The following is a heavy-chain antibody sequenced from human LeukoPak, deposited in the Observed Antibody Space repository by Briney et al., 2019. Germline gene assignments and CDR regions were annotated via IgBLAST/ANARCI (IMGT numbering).Heavy chain of an antibody. V-gene: IGHV3-23*01. J-gene: IGHJ4*02. D-gene: IGHD1-26*01. CDR2: ISGSGGT. CDR3: AKPPSVGNFKY. CDR1: GFTFNNYA. Sequence: GGSLRLSCAASGFTFNNYAMSWVRQAPGKGLEWVSAISGSGGTYYADSVKGRFIISRDNSKNTLYLQMNSLRAEDTAIYYCAKPPSVGNFKYWGKETLFTVSS.